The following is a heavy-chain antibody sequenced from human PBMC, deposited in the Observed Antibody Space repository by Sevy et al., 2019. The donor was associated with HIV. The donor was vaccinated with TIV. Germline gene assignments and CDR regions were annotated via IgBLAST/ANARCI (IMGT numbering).Heavy chain of an antibody. CDR1: GFTFSSYA. Sequence: GGSLRLSCAASGFTFSSYAMSWVRQAPGKGLEWVSAISGSGGSTYYADSVKGRFTISRDNSKNTLYLQMNSPRAEDTAVYYGAKEYYDFWGGYPNWFDPWGQGTLVTVSS. V-gene: IGHV3-23*01. J-gene: IGHJ5*02. CDR2: ISGSGGST. CDR3: AKEYYDFWGGYPNWFDP. D-gene: IGHD3-3*01.